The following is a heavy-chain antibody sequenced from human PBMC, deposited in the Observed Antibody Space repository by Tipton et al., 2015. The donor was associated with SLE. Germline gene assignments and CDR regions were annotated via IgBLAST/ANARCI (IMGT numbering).Heavy chain of an antibody. CDR1: GYTFTTYG. CDR2: ISPYKGNT. V-gene: IGHV1-18*01. J-gene: IGHJ2*01. Sequence: QLVQSGAEVKKPGASVKVSCKASGYTFTTYGISWVRQAPGQGLEWMGWISPYKGNTNYAQKVQGRVTMTTDTSTSTAYMELRSLRPDDTAVYYCSTVVTTGLYWYFDLWGRGTLVTVSS. CDR3: STVVTTGLYWYFDL. D-gene: IGHD4-17*01.